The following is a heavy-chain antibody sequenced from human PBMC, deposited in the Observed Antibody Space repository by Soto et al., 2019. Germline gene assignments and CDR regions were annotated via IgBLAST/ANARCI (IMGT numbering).Heavy chain of an antibody. D-gene: IGHD3-22*01. Sequence: ASVKVSCKVSGYTLTELSMHWVRQAPGKGLEWMGGFDPEDGETIYAQKFQGRVTMTEDTSTDTAYMELSSLRSEDTAVYYCATDYYYDSSGYQRVTDVWGQGTTVTVSS. J-gene: IGHJ6*02. CDR1: GYTLTELS. V-gene: IGHV1-24*01. CDR3: ATDYYYDSSGYQRVTDV. CDR2: FDPEDGET.